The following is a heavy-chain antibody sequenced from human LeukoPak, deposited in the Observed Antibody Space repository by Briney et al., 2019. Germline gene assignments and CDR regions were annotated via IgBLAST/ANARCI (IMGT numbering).Heavy chain of an antibody. D-gene: IGHD3-3*01. CDR2: IYTSGST. Sequence: SETLSLTCTVSGGSISSYYWSWIRQPAGKGLEWIGRIYTSGSTNYNPSLKSRVTMSVDTSKNQFSLKLSSVTAADTAVYYCASSNYDFWSGYYNWFDPWGQGTLVTVSS. CDR3: ASSNYDFWSGYYNWFDP. V-gene: IGHV4-4*07. CDR1: GGSISSYY. J-gene: IGHJ5*02.